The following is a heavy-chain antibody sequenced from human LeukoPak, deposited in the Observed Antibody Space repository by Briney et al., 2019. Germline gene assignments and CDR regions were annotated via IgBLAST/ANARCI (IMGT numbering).Heavy chain of an antibody. Sequence: GGSLRLSCAASGFTFSNYAMHWVRQAPGKGLEWLAIISYDAVNKYYLESEKGRLSISRGNFKNTLYLQMNSLRAEDTAVYYCAKPLSRVELWSIAYWGQGTLVTVSS. CDR2: ISYDAVNK. CDR3: AKPLSRVELWSIAY. D-gene: IGHD5-18*01. CDR1: GFTFSNYA. V-gene: IGHV3-30-3*02. J-gene: IGHJ4*02.